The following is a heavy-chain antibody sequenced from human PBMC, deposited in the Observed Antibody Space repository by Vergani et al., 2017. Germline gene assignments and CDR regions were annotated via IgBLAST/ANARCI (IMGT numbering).Heavy chain of an antibody. D-gene: IGHD3-22*01. Sequence: QVQLQQSGPGLVKLSQTLSLTCAIPGDSVSSNSAAWNWIRQSPSRGLEWLGRTYYRSKWYNDYAVSVKSRITINPDTSNNQLSLQLNSVTPEDTAVYYCARVVYDSSGYYYPRGMDVWGKGTTVTVSS. CDR1: GDSVSSNSAA. CDR3: ARVVYDSSGYYYPRGMDV. J-gene: IGHJ6*04. V-gene: IGHV6-1*01. CDR2: TYYRSKWYN.